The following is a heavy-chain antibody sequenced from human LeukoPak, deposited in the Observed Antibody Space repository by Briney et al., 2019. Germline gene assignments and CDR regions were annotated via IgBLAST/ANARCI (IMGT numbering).Heavy chain of an antibody. CDR3: AGLGYCSSTSCYHYYYYYGMDV. V-gene: IGHV4-59*01. J-gene: IGHJ6*02. CDR1: GGSISSYY. Sequence: SETLSLTCTVSGGSISSYYWSWIRQPPGKGLEWIGYIYYSGSTNYNPSLKSRVTISVDTSKNQFSLKPSSVTAADTAVYYCAGLGYCSSTSCYHYYYYYGMDVWGQGTTVTVSS. D-gene: IGHD2-2*01. CDR2: IYYSGST.